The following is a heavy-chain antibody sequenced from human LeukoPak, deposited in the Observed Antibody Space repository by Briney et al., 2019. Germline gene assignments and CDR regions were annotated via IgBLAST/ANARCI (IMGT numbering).Heavy chain of an antibody. CDR3: AKAGSSGRQKLGSWFDP. J-gene: IGHJ5*02. V-gene: IGHV3-30*18. Sequence: GGSLRLSCAASGFTFSSYGMHWVRQAPGKGLEWVAVISYVGSNKYYADSVKGRFTISRDNSKNTLYLQMNSLRAEDTAVYYCAKAGSSGRQKLGSWFDPWGQGTLVTVSS. CDR1: GFTFSSYG. D-gene: IGHD6-19*01. CDR2: ISYVGSNK.